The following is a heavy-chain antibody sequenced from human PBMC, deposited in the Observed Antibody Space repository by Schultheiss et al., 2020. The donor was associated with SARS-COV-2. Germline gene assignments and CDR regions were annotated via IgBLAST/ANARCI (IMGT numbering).Heavy chain of an antibody. CDR3: ARTSANYYFDY. Sequence: SGPTLVKPTQTLTVTCTFSGFSLSTSGMRVSWIRQPPGKALEWLALIYWDDDKRYSPSLKTRLTISKDTSKNQVVLTMTNIDPVDTGTYYCARTSANYYFDYWGQGTLVTVSS. CDR1: GFSLSTSGMR. CDR2: IYWDDDK. D-gene: IGHD1-7*01. V-gene: IGHV2-5*08. J-gene: IGHJ4*02.